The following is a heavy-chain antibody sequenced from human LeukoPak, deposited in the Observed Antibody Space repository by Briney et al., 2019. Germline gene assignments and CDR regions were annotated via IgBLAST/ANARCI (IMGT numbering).Heavy chain of an antibody. J-gene: IGHJ4*02. CDR3: AHRARGSYSSDY. CDR2: IYWNDDK. Sequence: SRPTPGKPPQTLTLTCTFSGFSLSTSGVGVGWIRQPPGKALEWLALIYWNDDKRYSPSLKSRLTITKDTSKNQVVLTMTNMDPVDTATYYCAHRARGSYSSDYWGQGTLVTVSS. V-gene: IGHV2-5*01. D-gene: IGHD1-26*01. CDR1: GFSLSTSGVG.